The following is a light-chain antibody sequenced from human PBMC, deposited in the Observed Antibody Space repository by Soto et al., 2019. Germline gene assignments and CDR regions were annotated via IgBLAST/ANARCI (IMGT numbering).Light chain of an antibody. CDR1: SGDVGGYNY. Sequence: QSALTQPRSVSWSPGQSVTISCTGTSGDVGGYNYVSWYQQHPGKAPKVMIYDVSKRPSGVPDRFSGSKSGNTASLTISGLQAEDQADYYCCSYAGSTRVFGTGTKVTVL. J-gene: IGLJ1*01. CDR3: CSYAGSTRV. CDR2: DVS. V-gene: IGLV2-11*01.